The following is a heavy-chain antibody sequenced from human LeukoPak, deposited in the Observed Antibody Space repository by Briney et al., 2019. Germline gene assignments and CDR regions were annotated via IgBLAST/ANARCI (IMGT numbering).Heavy chain of an antibody. Sequence: SETLSLTCTVSGGSISSYYWSWIRQPPGKGLEWIGYIYYSGSTNYNPSLKSRVTISVDTSKNQFSLKLSSVTAADTAVYYCARGYCSGGGCYSWYYYYGMDVWGQGTTVTVSS. CDR2: IYYSGST. D-gene: IGHD2-15*01. V-gene: IGHV4-59*01. J-gene: IGHJ6*02. CDR1: GGSISSYY. CDR3: ARGYCSGGGCYSWYYYYGMDV.